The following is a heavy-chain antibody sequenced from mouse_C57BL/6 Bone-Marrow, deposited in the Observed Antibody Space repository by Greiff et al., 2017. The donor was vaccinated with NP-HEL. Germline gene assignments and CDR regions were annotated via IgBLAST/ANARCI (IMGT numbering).Heavy chain of an antibody. D-gene: IGHD3-1*01. CDR2: ISSGSSTI. V-gene: IGHV5-17*01. CDR3: ARARPFGYYFDY. J-gene: IGHJ2*01. Sequence: EVKLVESGGGLVKPGGSLKLSCAASGFTFSDYGMHWVRQAPEKGLEWVAYISSGSSTIYYADTVKGRFTISRDNAKNTLFLQMTSLRSEDTAMYYCARARPFGYYFDYWGQGTTLTVSS. CDR1: GFTFSDYG.